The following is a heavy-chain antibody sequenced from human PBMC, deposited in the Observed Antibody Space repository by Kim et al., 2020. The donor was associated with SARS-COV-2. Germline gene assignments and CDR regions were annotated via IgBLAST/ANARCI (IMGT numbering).Heavy chain of an antibody. CDR3: ARRSIIGTTGWFDP. Sequence: ASVKVSCKASGYTFTDCYVHWVRQAPGQGLEWMGWINTNTGNPTYAQGFTGRFVFSLDTSVSTAYLQISSLKAEDTAVYYCARRSIIGTTGWFDPWGQGTLVTVSS. D-gene: IGHD1-20*01. J-gene: IGHJ5*02. CDR2: INTNTGNP. CDR1: GYTFTDCY. V-gene: IGHV7-4-1*02.